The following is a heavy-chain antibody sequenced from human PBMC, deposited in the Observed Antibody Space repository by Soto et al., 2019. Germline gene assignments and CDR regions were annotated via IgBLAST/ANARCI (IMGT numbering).Heavy chain of an antibody. Sequence: PSETLSLTCTVSGGPISSYYWSWIRQPPGKGLEWIGYIYYSGSTNYNPSLKSRVTISVDTSKNQFSLKLSSVTAADTAVYYCARDRGGEWFGDLVSWFDPWGQGTLVTVSS. D-gene: IGHD3-10*01. J-gene: IGHJ5*02. V-gene: IGHV4-59*01. CDR1: GGPISSYY. CDR3: ARDRGGEWFGDLVSWFDP. CDR2: IYYSGST.